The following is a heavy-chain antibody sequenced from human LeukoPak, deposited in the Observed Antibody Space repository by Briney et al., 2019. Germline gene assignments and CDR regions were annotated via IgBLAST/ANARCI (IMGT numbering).Heavy chain of an antibody. CDR2: IYPGDSDT. V-gene: IGHV5-51*01. Sequence: GESLKISCKCSGYSFTSYWIGGVRQMPGKGLEWMGIIYPGDSDTRYSPSFQGQVTISADKSISTAYLQWSSLKASDTAMYYCGVRGVIFPDAFDIWGQGTMVTVSS. CDR1: GYSFTSYW. D-gene: IGHD3-10*01. CDR3: GVRGVIFPDAFDI. J-gene: IGHJ3*02.